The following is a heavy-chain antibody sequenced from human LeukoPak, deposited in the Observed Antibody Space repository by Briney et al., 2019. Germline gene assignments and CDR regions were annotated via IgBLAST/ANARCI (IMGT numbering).Heavy chain of an antibody. CDR1: GFTFSSYW. V-gene: IGHV3-7*01. CDR2: IKQDGSEK. D-gene: IGHD2-2*01. CDR3: AKAREERDSNKFIVVVPAASNWFDP. J-gene: IGHJ5*02. Sequence: GGSLRLSCAASGFTFSSYWMSWVRQAPGKGLEWVANIKQDGSEKYYVDSVKGRFTISRDNAKNSLYLQMNSLRAEDTAVYYCAKAREERDSNKFIVVVPAASNWFDPWGQGTLVTVSS.